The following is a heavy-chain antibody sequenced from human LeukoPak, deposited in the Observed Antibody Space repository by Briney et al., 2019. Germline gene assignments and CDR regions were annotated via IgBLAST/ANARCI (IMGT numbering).Heavy chain of an antibody. CDR3: ARTYYDYVWGSYRSRSGLWYFDL. D-gene: IGHD3-16*02. CDR1: GGSISSGGYS. V-gene: IGHV4-30-2*01. CDR2: IYHSGST. J-gene: IGHJ2*01. Sequence: SETLSLTCAVSGGSISSGGYSWSWIRQPPGKGLEWIGYIYHSGSTSYNTSLKSRVTISVDRSKNQFSLKLSSVTAADTAVYYCARTYYDYVWGSYRSRSGLWYFDLWGRGTLVTVSS.